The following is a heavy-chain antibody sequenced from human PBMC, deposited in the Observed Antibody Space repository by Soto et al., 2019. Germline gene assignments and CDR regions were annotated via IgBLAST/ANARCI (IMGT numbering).Heavy chain of an antibody. CDR3: AKNPGYYYDSTGYHFDY. CDR2: ISYGGGTT. Sequence: PGGSLRLSCVASEFTFSNYAMSWVRQAPGKGLEWVSAISYGGGTTYYADSVKGRFTISRDNSKNTLYLQMNSLRAEDTAVYYCAKNPGYYYDSTGYHFDYWGQGTLVTVSS. D-gene: IGHD3-22*01. J-gene: IGHJ4*02. CDR1: EFTFSNYA. V-gene: IGHV3-23*01.